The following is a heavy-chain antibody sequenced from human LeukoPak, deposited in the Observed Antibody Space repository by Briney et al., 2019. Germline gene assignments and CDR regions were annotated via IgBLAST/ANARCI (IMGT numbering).Heavy chain of an antibody. CDR2: INADGSST. J-gene: IGHJ4*02. Sequence: GGSPRLSCEAFGFTLSTYWMHWVRQAPGKGLVWVSRINADGSSTSYADSVKGRFTISRDNAKNTLYLQMNSLRAEDTAVYYCARDPDSGYYYHWGQGTLVTVSS. V-gene: IGHV3-74*01. CDR1: GFTLSTYW. CDR3: ARDPDSGYYYH. D-gene: IGHD3-22*01.